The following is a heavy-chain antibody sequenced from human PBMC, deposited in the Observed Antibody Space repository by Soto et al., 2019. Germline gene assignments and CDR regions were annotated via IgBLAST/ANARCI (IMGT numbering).Heavy chain of an antibody. V-gene: IGHV3-21*01. J-gene: IGHJ4*02. CDR1: GFTFSSYS. CDR3: AKDDDVVVPAVRQG. D-gene: IGHD2-2*01. CDR2: ISSNSSYI. Sequence: GGSLRLSCAASGFTFSSYSVNLVCQAPEKGLEWDSSISSNSSYIYYADTVKGRFTISSDNAKKSLYLQMNSPRDADTAWYYCAKDDDVVVPAVRQGWGKGTLDTVSP.